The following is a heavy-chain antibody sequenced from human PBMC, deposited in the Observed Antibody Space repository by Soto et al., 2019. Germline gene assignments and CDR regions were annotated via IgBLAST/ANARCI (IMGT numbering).Heavy chain of an antibody. CDR1: GYTFTSYA. V-gene: IGHV1-3*01. CDR2: INAGNGNT. J-gene: IGHJ5*02. D-gene: IGHD3-9*01. Sequence: GASVKVSCKASGYTFTSYAMHWVRQAPGQRLEWMGWINAGNGNTKYSQKFQGRVTITRDTSASTAYMELSSLRSEDTAVYYCARDPLRYFDWLSPSPWGQGTLVTVSS. CDR3: ARDPLRYFDWLSPSP.